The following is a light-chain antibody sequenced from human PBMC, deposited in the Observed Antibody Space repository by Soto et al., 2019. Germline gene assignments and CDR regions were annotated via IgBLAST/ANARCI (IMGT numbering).Light chain of an antibody. CDR2: DSS. Sequence: DIQMTQSPSTLSASVGDRVTITCRASQSTGGWLAWFQQKPGKAPKLLIYDSSNFDTGVPRRFSGSGTETEFTLTISGLQPDDFASYYCLQYNSYPYTFGQGTKLEIK. CDR3: LQYNSYPYT. J-gene: IGKJ2*01. V-gene: IGKV1-5*01. CDR1: QSTGGW.